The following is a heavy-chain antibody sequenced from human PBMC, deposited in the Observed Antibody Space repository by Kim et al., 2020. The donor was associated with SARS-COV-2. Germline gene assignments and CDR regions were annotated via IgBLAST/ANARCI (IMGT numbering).Heavy chain of an antibody. Sequence: SQKYYVDSVKGRFTISRDNAKNSLYLQMNSLRAEDTAVYYCARADEGFDYWGQGTLVTVSS. CDR2: SQK. J-gene: IGHJ4*02. V-gene: IGHV3-7*01. CDR3: ARADEGFDY.